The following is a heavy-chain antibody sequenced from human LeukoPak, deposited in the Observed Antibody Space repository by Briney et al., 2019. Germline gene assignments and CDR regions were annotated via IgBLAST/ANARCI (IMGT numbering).Heavy chain of an antibody. CDR1: GGSISNYY. D-gene: IGHD3-3*01. J-gene: IGHJ5*02. Sequence: SSETLSLTCTVSGGSISNYYWNWIRQPPGKGLELIGYIYYSGTTNYNPSLKSRVTISVDTSKNQFSLKLSSVTAADTAVYYCARGPYYDFWSGYYTGGWFGPWGQGTLVTVSS. CDR3: ARGPYYDFWSGYYTGGWFGP. CDR2: IYYSGTT. V-gene: IGHV4-59*01.